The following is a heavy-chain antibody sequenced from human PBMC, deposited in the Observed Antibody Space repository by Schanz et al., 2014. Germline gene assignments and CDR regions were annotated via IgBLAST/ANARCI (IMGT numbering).Heavy chain of an antibody. CDR3: ARDLEGGGGDETKSAA. Sequence: QVHLVESGGGVVQPGGSLRLSCAASGFTFRTYGMHWVRQAPGKGMEWVAFIRYDGSKIYYADSVKGRFTISRDNPKNTLSLQMNSLRVEDTAVYYCARDLEGGGGDETKSAAWGQGTLVTVSS. CDR1: GFTFRTYG. CDR2: IRYDGSKI. V-gene: IGHV3-30*02. J-gene: IGHJ5*02. D-gene: IGHD3-16*01.